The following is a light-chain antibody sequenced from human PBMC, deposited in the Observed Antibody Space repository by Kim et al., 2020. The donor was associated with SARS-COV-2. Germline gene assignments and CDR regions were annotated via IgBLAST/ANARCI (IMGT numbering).Light chain of an antibody. V-gene: IGLV3-9*01. Sequence: SVALGQTARITCGGYTIGGKNVHWYQQKPGQAPLLVIYRDSSPPSGIPQRFSGSNSGNTATLTISRAQAGDEADYYCQVWDSSKAVFGGGTKVTVL. CDR3: QVWDSSKAV. CDR1: TIGGKN. CDR2: RDS. J-gene: IGLJ3*02.